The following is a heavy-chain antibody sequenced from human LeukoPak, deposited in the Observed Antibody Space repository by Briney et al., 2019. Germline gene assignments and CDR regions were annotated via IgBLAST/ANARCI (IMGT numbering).Heavy chain of an antibody. CDR2: ISSRGSTI. V-gene: IGHV3-11*01. Sequence: PGGPLRLSCAASGFTFSDYYMSWIRQAPGKGLEWVSYISSRGSTIYYADSLKGRFTISRDNAKNSLYLQMNSLRAEDTAVYYCARTDSFYFDYWGQGTLVTVSS. J-gene: IGHJ4*02. CDR1: GFTFSDYY. D-gene: IGHD3-16*02. CDR3: ARTDSFYFDY.